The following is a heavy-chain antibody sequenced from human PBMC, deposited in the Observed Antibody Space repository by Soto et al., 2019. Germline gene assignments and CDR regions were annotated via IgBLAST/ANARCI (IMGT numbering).Heavy chain of an antibody. Sequence: QVQLQQWGAGLLKPSETLSLTCAVYGWSFSGYYWSWIRQPPGKGLEWIGEINHSGSTNYNPSLKSGVAITVDTSKNQSSRKLSSVTAADTAVYYCARAYGGNVFDYWGQGTVVSVSS. D-gene: IGHD4-17*01. CDR1: GWSFSGYY. CDR3: ARAYGGNVFDY. J-gene: IGHJ4*02. V-gene: IGHV4-34*01. CDR2: INHSGST.